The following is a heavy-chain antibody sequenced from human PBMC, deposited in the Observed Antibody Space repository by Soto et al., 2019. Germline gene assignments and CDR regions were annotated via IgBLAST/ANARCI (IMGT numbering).Heavy chain of an antibody. CDR3: AKDRETGYSSGWYSD. J-gene: IGHJ4*02. Sequence: QVQLVESGGGVVQPGRSLRLSCAASGFTFNSYGMHWVRQVPGKGLEWVAFISYDGSNKYYADSVKGRFTISRDNSKNTLYLQMNSLRAEDTAVYYCAKDRETGYSSGWYSDWGQGTLVTVSS. CDR2: ISYDGSNK. CDR1: GFTFNSYG. V-gene: IGHV3-30*18. D-gene: IGHD6-19*01.